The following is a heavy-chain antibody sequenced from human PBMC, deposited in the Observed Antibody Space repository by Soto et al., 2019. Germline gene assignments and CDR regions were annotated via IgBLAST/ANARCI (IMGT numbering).Heavy chain of an antibody. CDR2: IWFDGSNK. V-gene: IGHV3-33*01. D-gene: IGHD1-20*01. CDR1: GFTFSNYG. J-gene: IGHJ4*02. Sequence: QVQLVESGGGVVQPGRSLRLSCAASGFTFSNYGMHWVRQAPGKGLEWVAVIWFDGSNKYYADSVKGRFTISRGNSKNTLYLQMHSLRAEDTAVYYCARVGITATTFRGFDYWGQGTLVTVSS. CDR3: ARVGITATTFRGFDY.